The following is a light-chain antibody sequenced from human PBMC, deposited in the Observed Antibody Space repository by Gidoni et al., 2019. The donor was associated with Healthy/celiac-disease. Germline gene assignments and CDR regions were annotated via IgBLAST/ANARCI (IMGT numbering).Light chain of an antibody. CDR3: QQYNSYLYT. CDR2: KAS. J-gene: IGKJ2*01. Sequence: DIQMTQSPSTLSASVGDRVTITCRARQSISSWLAWYQQKPGKAPKLPIYKASSLESGVPSRFSGSGSGTEFTLTISSLQPDDFATYYCQQYNSYLYTFGQGTKLGIK. V-gene: IGKV1-5*03. CDR1: QSISSW.